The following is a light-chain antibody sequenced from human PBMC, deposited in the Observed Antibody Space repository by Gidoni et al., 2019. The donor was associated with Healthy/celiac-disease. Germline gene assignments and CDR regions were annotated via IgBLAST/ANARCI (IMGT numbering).Light chain of an antibody. Sequence: SYALTQPPSVSVSPGQTASITCSGHKLGDKYACWYQQKPGQSPVLVLYQDSKRPSGIPERFSGSNSGNTATLTISGTQAMEEADYYCQAWDSSTVVFGGGTKLTVL. V-gene: IGLV3-1*01. J-gene: IGLJ2*01. CDR2: QDS. CDR1: KLGDKY. CDR3: QAWDSSTVV.